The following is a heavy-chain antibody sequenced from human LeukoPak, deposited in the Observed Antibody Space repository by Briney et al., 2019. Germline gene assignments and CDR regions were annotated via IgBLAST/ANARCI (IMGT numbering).Heavy chain of an antibody. CDR3: ARPPRGHYSNYDRYYGMDV. CDR1: GGSFSGYY. D-gene: IGHD4-11*01. CDR2: INHSGST. Sequence: SETLSLTCAVFGGSFSGYYWSWIRQPPGKGLEWIGEINHSGSTNYNPSLKSRVTISVDTSKNQVSLKLNSMTAADTAVYYCARPPRGHYSNYDRYYGMDVWGQGTTVTVSS. J-gene: IGHJ6*02. V-gene: IGHV4-34*01.